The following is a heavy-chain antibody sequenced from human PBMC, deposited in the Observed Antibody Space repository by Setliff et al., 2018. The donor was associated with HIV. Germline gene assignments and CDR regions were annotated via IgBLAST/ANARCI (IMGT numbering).Heavy chain of an antibody. CDR1: RFTFNDYW. Sequence: GGSLRLSCVASRFTFNDYWMSWVRQAPGKGLEWVANIDRDGSETNYVDSVKGRFTIFRDNAKSSMYLQMNSLRVEDTAIYYCAKDRTVVVITIFDYWGQGTLVTVSS. CDR3: AKDRTVVVITIFDY. V-gene: IGHV3-7*01. J-gene: IGHJ4*02. D-gene: IGHD3-22*01. CDR2: IDRDGSET.